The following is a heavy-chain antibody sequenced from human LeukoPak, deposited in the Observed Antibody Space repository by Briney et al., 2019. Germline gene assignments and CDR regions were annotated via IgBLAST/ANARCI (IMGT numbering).Heavy chain of an antibody. Sequence: GGSLRLSCVASGFTFSRYSMNWVRRAPGRGLEWVSYISSSSSTIYYTDSVKGRFTTSRDNAKNSLYLQMNSLRAEDTAVYYCAREGSSGWYRFDPWGQGTLVTVSS. D-gene: IGHD6-19*01. CDR3: AREGSSGWYRFDP. CDR1: GFTFSRYS. V-gene: IGHV3-48*04. CDR2: ISSSSSTI. J-gene: IGHJ5*02.